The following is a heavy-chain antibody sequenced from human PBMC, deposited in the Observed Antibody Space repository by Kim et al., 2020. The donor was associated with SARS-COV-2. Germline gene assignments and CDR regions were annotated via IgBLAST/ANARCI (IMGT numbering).Heavy chain of an antibody. CDR1: GGSISSYY. CDR3: ARTRNYGDYGDY. D-gene: IGHD4-17*01. CDR2: IYSSGST. Sequence: SETLSLTCTVSGGSISSYYWTWIRQPPGKGLEWIGYIYSSGSTNYNPSLKSRVTMSVDTSQNQFSLKLNSVTAADTAVYYCARTRNYGDYGDYWGQGTLVAVSS. J-gene: IGHJ4*02. V-gene: IGHV4-59*01.